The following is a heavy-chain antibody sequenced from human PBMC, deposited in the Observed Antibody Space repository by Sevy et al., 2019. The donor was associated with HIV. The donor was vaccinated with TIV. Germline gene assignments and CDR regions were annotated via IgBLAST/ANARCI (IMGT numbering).Heavy chain of an antibody. D-gene: IGHD3-10*01. J-gene: IGHJ6*02. CDR2: FDPEDGEI. Sequence: ASVKVSCKISGYTLTELSIHWVRQAPGKGLEWMGGFDPEDGEIIYAQQFQGRVTMTEDTSTDTAYMEVSSLRSEDTAVYYCAIDRDYYGMDVWGQGTTVTVSS. V-gene: IGHV1-24*01. CDR1: GYTLTELS. CDR3: AIDRDYYGMDV.